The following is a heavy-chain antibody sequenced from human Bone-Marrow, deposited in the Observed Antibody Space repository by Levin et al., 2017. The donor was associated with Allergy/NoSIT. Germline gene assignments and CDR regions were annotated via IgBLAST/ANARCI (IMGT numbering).Heavy chain of an antibody. CDR2: IYSSGST. CDR3: AREYSSGWPGTGLIAFDI. Sequence: PSETLSLTCTVSGGSINTYYWSWIRQPAGKGLEWFGRIYSSGSTSYNPSLKSRVTMSVDTSKTQVFLKLSSVTAADTAVYYCAREYSSGWPGTGLIAFDIWGQGTMVTVSS. J-gene: IGHJ3*02. V-gene: IGHV4-4*07. CDR1: GGSINTYY. D-gene: IGHD6-19*01.